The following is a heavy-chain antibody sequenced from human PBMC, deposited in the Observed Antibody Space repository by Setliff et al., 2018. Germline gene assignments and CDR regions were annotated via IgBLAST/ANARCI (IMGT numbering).Heavy chain of an antibody. CDR1: GGSFSGYY. V-gene: IGHV2-70*12. CDR3: AHRRFKHYYDSFDY. D-gene: IGHD3-22*01. CDR2: IDWDDDK. Sequence: TLSLTCAVYGGSFSGYYWSWIRQRPGKALEWLARIDWDDDKYYSTSLKTRLTISNDNSKNQVVLTMTNMDPVDTATYYCAHRRFKHYYDSFDYWGQGTLVTVSS. J-gene: IGHJ4*02.